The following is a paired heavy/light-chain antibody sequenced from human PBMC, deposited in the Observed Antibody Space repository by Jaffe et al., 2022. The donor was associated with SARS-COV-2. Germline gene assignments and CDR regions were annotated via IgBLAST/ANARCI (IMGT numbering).Light chain of an antibody. V-gene: IGLV2-23*02. CDR1: SSDVGGYNL. J-gene: IGLJ3*02. Sequence: QSALTQSASVSGSPGQSITISCTGSSSDVGGYNLVSWYQQHPGKAPKLMIYEDTKRPSGVSNRFSASKSDNTASLTISGLQAEDEADYYCCSYAGTSTFVVFGGGTKLTVL. CDR2: EDT. CDR3: CSYAGTSTFVV.
Heavy chain of an antibody. J-gene: IGHJ3*02. Sequence: QVQLQESGPGLVKASETLSLTCTVSGGSVNSDFYYWSWIRQPPGKGLEWIGCFYYRGSIHYNPSLKSRVTISVDTSKNQFSLKLTYVTAADTAVYYCATWRGGGRDRNDAFDIWGQGTMVTVSS. CDR3: ATWRGGGRDRNDAFDI. D-gene: IGHD1-26*01. CDR2: FYYRGSI. V-gene: IGHV4-61*01. CDR1: GGSVNSDFYY.